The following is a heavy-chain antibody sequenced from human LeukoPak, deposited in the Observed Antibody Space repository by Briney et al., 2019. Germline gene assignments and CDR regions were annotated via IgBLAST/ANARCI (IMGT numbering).Heavy chain of an antibody. CDR3: AGDYYDSSGYYYGFNY. CDR1: GFTFSSYG. CDR2: INWNGGST. D-gene: IGHD3-22*01. J-gene: IGHJ4*02. V-gene: IGHV3-23*01. Sequence: GGSLRLSCAASGFTFSSYGMSWVRQAPGKGLEWVSGINWNGGSTYYADSVKGRFTISRDNSKNTLYLQMNSLRAEDTAVYYCAGDYYDSSGYYYGFNYWGQGTLVTVSS.